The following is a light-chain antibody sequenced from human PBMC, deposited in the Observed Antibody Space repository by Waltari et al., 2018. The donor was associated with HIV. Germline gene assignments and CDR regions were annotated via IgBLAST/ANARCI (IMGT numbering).Light chain of an antibody. V-gene: IGLV2-23*02. Sequence: QSALTQPASVSGSPGQSITIPCTGTSSDVGNYNLVSCYQQHPGKAPKLMIYEVSKRPSGVSNRFSGSKSGNTASLTISGLQAEDETDYYCCSYAGSVVFGGGTKLTVL. J-gene: IGLJ2*01. CDR3: CSYAGSVV. CDR1: SSDVGNYNL. CDR2: EVS.